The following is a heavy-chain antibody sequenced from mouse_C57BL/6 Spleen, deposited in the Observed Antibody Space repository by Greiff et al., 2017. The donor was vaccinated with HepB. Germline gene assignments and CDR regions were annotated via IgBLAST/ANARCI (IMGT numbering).Heavy chain of an antibody. J-gene: IGHJ4*01. Sequence: VQLQQPGAELVMPGASVKLSCKASGYTFTSYWMHWVKQRPGQGLEWIGEIDPSDSYTNYNQKFKGKSTLTVDKSSSTAYMQISSLTSEDSAVYYCARSGTTVVSHYYAMDYWGQGTTLTVSS. V-gene: IGHV1-69*01. CDR1: GYTFTSYW. D-gene: IGHD1-1*01. CDR3: ARSGTTVVSHYYAMDY. CDR2: IDPSDSYT.